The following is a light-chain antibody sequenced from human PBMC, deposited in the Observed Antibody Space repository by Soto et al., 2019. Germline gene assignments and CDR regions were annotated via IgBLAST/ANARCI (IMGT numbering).Light chain of an antibody. J-gene: IGLJ1*01. CDR2: EVN. CDR1: SSDVGGYNY. Sequence: ALTQPASVSGSPGQSITISCTGTSSDVGGYNYVSWYQQHPGKAPKLMIYEVNNRPSGVSNRFSGSKSGNTASLTISGLQAEDEADYYCSSYTSNSPYVFGTGTKVTVL. V-gene: IGLV2-14*01. CDR3: SSYTSNSPYV.